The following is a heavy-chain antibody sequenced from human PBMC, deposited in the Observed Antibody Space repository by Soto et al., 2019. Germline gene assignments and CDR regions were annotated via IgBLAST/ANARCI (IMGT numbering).Heavy chain of an antibody. CDR1: GFTFSSYS. J-gene: IGHJ4*02. CDR2: ISSSSSYI. D-gene: IGHD1-26*01. Sequence: GGSLRLSCAASGFTFSSYSMNWVRQAPGKGLEWVSSISSSSSYIYYADSVKGRFTISRDNAKNSLYLQMNSLRAEDTAVYYCAREGIDSGIDYWGQGTLVTVSS. V-gene: IGHV3-21*01. CDR3: AREGIDSGIDY.